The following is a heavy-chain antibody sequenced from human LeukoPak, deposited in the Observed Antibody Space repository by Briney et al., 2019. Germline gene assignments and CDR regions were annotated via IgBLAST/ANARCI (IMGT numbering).Heavy chain of an antibody. CDR1: GGSISSYY. D-gene: IGHD7-27*01. CDR2: IYYSGST. V-gene: IGHV4-59*01. J-gene: IGHJ4*02. Sequence: SETLSLTCTVSGGSISSYYWSWIRQPPGKGLEWIGYIYYSGSTNYNPSLKSRVTISVETSKNEFSLKLRSVTAADTAVYYCARKRPWGLSRYFDYWGQGTLVTVSS. CDR3: ARKRPWGLSRYFDY.